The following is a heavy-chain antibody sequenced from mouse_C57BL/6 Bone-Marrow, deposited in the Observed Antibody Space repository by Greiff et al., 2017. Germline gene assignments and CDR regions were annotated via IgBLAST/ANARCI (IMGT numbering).Heavy chain of an antibody. CDR3: AIGGIYYYGSDAMDY. Sequence: QVQLQQPGAELVKPGASVKVSCKASGYTFTSYWMHWVNQRPGQGLEWIGRIHPSDSYTNYHQNFKGKATLTLDKSSHTPYLQLSSLTSEDSAVYYCAIGGIYYYGSDAMDYWGQGTSVTVS. CDR2: IHPSDSYT. CDR1: GYTFTSYW. D-gene: IGHD1-1*01. V-gene: IGHV1-74*01. J-gene: IGHJ4*01.